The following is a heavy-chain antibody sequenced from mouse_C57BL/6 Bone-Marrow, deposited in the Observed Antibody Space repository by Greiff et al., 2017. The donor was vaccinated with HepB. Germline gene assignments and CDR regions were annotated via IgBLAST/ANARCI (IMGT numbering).Heavy chain of an antibody. CDR1: GFSLTSYG. CDR2: IWRGGST. J-gene: IGHJ4*01. D-gene: IGHD2-5*01. CDR3: AKRDAYYSNYGAMDY. Sequence: QVHVKQSGPGLVQPSQSLSITCTVSGFSLTSYGVHWVRQSPGKGLEWLGVIWRGGSTDYNAAFMSRLSITKDNSKSQVFFKMNSLQADDTAIYYCAKRDAYYSNYGAMDYWGQGTSVTVSS. V-gene: IGHV2-5*01.